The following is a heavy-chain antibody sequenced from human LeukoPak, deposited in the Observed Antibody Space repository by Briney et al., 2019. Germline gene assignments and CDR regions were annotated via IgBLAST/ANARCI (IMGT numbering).Heavy chain of an antibody. CDR2: ITPIFGTS. V-gene: IGHV1-69*13. D-gene: IGHD5-24*01. CDR1: GYAFTVYY. J-gene: IGHJ4*02. CDR3: ARDYRGDGYNHYFDY. Sequence: SVKVSCKTSGYAFTVYYLYWVRQAPGRGLEWMGGITPIFGTSNYAQKFQGRVTITADESTSTSYMELSSLRSEDTAVYYCARDYRGDGYNHYFDYWGQGTLVTVSS.